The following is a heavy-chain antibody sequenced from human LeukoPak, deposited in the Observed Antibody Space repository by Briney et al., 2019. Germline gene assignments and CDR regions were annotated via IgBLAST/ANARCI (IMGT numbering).Heavy chain of an antibody. J-gene: IGHJ4*02. CDR1: GGSFSRYY. D-gene: IGHD3-9*01. Sequence: SETLSLTCAVYGGSFSRYYWSWIRQPPGKGLEWIGEINHGGSTNYNPSLKSRLTISVDTSKNQFSLKLSSVTAADTAVYYCAREGVYYDILAAYYRPYYFDFWGQGTLVTVYS. V-gene: IGHV4-34*01. CDR2: INHGGST. CDR3: AREGVYYDILAAYYRPYYFDF.